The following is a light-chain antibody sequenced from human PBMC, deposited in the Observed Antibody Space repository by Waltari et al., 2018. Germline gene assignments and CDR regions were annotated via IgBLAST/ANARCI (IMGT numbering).Light chain of an antibody. CDR2: EVT. V-gene: IGLV2-8*01. J-gene: IGLJ2*01. Sequence: QSALTQPPSASGSPGQSVTIPCTGTSSDVGAYHYASWYHQHPGKAPKLMIYEVTQRPSGVPDRFSGSKSGNTASLTVSGLQAEDEADYYCSSYAGSNKGVFGGGTHLTVL. CDR1: SSDVGAYHY. CDR3: SSYAGSNKGV.